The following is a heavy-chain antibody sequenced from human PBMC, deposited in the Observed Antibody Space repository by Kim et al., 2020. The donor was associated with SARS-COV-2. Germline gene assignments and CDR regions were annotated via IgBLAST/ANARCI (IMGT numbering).Heavy chain of an antibody. J-gene: IGHJ6*02. D-gene: IGHD2-2*01. CDR2: ISGSGGSA. CDR1: EFTFSSYA. Sequence: GGSLRLSCAASEFTFSSYAMNWVRQAPGKGLEWVSIISGSGGSAYYADSVKGRFTISRDNSKNTLYLQMTSLRAEDTAKYYCAKGKGCRSSSCYYNGMDVWGQGTTVTVSS. CDR3: AKGKGCRSSSCYYNGMDV. V-gene: IGHV3-23*01.